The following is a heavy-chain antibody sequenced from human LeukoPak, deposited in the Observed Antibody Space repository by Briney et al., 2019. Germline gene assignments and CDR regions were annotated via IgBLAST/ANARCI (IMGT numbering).Heavy chain of an antibody. D-gene: IGHD6-6*01. CDR1: GFSFSGHW. CDR3: ARGPNSNWSGLDF. V-gene: IGHV3-74*01. Sequence: EGSLRLTCTASGFSFSGHWMHWARQLPGKGLVWVSRISPTGSTTSYADSVKGLFTVSRDNAKNTLYLQVNNLRAEDTAVYYCARGPNSNWSGLDFWGQGTLLTVSS. CDR2: ISPTGSTT. J-gene: IGHJ4*02.